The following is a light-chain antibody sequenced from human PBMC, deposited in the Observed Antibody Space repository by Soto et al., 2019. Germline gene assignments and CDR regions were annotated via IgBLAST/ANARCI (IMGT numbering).Light chain of an antibody. CDR1: QTISSS. CDR3: QQSYSSPQMYN. Sequence: DIQMTQSPSSLSASVGDRVTITCRASQTISSSLNWYQQKPGKAPDLLIYAASNLQSGVPSRFSGSGSGSDFTLTISSLQPEEFATYYCQQSYSSPQMYNFGQGTRLEIK. CDR2: AAS. J-gene: IGKJ2*01. V-gene: IGKV1-39*01.